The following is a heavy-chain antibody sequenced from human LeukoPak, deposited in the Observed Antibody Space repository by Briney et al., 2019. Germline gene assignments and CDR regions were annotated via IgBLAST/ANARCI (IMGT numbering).Heavy chain of an antibody. CDR2: IIPIFDTA. J-gene: IGHJ5*02. V-gene: IGHV1-69*13. CDR1: GGTFSSYA. CDR3: ARGFEAIFGVVIITSSYNWFDP. D-gene: IGHD3-3*01. Sequence: GASVKVSCKASGGTFSSYAISWVRQAPGQGLEWMGGIIPIFDTANYAQKFQGRVTITADESTSTAYMELSSLRSEDTAVYYCARGFEAIFGVVIITSSYNWFDPWGQGTLVTVSS.